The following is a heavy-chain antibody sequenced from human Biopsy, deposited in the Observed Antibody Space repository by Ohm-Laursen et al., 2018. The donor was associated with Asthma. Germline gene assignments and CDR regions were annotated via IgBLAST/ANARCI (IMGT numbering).Heavy chain of an antibody. Sequence: PSQTLSLTCAVSGGSISSGDYSWSWIRQPPGKGLEWIGFISPSGNTHYSPSLKSRLTISVDRSKNQFSLRLSSVTAADTAMYYCARDYGDYVWRTFDIWGQGTMVTVSS. CDR3: ARDYGDYVWRTFDI. CDR2: ISPSGNT. J-gene: IGHJ3*02. D-gene: IGHD4-17*01. V-gene: IGHV4-30-2*01. CDR1: GGSISSGDYS.